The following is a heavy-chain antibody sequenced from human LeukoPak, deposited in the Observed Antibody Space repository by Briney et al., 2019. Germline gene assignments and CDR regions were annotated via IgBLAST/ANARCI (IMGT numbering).Heavy chain of an antibody. CDR2: ISPDGRTT. V-gene: IGHV3-74*01. CDR3: VGGTSADY. CDR1: GFTFNTYA. J-gene: IGHJ4*02. D-gene: IGHD4-23*01. Sequence: GGSLRLSCAVSGFTFNTYAMHWVRQAPGEGLVWVSRISPDGRTTAYADSVKGRFTVSRDNAKNTLFLQMNSLRPEDTSLYYCVGGTSADYWGQGTLVTVSS.